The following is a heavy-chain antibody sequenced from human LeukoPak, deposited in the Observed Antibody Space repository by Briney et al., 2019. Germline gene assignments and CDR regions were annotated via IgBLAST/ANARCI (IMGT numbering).Heavy chain of an antibody. Sequence: PGGSLRLSCAASGFTFSSYSMNWVRQAPGKGLEWVSSISSSSSYIYYADSVKGRFTISRDNAKNSLYLQMNSLRDEDTAVYYCARGAAAGIWGGAFDIWGQGTMVTVSS. CDR2: ISSSSSYI. D-gene: IGHD6-13*01. J-gene: IGHJ3*02. CDR3: ARGAAAGIWGGAFDI. CDR1: GFTFSSYS. V-gene: IGHV3-21*01.